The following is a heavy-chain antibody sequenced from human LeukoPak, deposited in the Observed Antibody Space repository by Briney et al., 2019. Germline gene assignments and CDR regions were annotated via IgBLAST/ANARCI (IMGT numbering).Heavy chain of an antibody. CDR1: GYRFTSYW. CDR2: IYPGDSDT. V-gene: IGHV5-51*01. D-gene: IGHD3-10*01. Sequence: NLGESLKISCKGSGYRFTSYWIGWVRQMPGKGLEWMGIIYPGDSDTRYSPSFQGQVTISADKSISTAYLQWSSLKASDTAMYYCARQQITMVRGVSIGSAFDIWGQGTMVTVSS. CDR3: ARQQITMVRGVSIGSAFDI. J-gene: IGHJ3*02.